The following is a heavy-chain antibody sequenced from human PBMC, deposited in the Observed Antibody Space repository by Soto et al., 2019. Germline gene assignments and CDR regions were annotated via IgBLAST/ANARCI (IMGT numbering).Heavy chain of an antibody. Sequence: SETLSLTCTVSGGSISSGGYYWSWIRQHPGKGLEWIGYIYYSGSTYYNPSLKSRVTTSVDTSKNQFSLKLSSVTAADTAVYYCARGGYYDSSGYYYPFDYWGQGTLVTVS. CDR1: GGSISSGGYY. V-gene: IGHV4-31*03. D-gene: IGHD3-22*01. J-gene: IGHJ4*02. CDR2: IYYSGST. CDR3: ARGGYYDSSGYYYPFDY.